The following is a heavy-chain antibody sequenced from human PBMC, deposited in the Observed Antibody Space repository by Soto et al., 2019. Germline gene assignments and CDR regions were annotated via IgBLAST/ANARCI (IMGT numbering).Heavy chain of an antibody. D-gene: IGHD3-10*01. CDR3: ATPTMVRGVITDY. J-gene: IGHJ4*02. V-gene: IGHV3-21*05. CDR2: INSNRSYI. Sequence: PGGSLRLSCAASGLTFSDFWMTWVRQAPGKGLEWVSNINSNRSYIYYADSVKGRFSISRDNAKNSLYLQMNSLRAEDTAVYYCATPTMVRGVITDYWGQGTLVTVSS. CDR1: GLTFSDFW.